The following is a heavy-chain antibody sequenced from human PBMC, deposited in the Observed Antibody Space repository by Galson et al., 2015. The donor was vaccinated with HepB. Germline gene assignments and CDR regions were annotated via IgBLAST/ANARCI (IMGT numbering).Heavy chain of an antibody. CDR2: ISAYNGNT. V-gene: IGHV1-18*01. Sequence: SCKASGYTFTSYGISWVRQAPGQGLEWMGWISAYNGNTNYAQKLQGRVTMTTDTSTSTAYMELRSLRSDDTAVYYCARDERRLQNSGGGYWGQGTLVTVSS. J-gene: IGHJ4*02. CDR1: GYTFTSYG. D-gene: IGHD4-11*01. CDR3: ARDERRLQNSGGGY.